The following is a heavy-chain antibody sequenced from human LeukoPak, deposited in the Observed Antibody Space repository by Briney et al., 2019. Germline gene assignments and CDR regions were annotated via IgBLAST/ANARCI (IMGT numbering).Heavy chain of an antibody. CDR3: ARRRYMAYFDY. J-gene: IGHJ4*02. V-gene: IGHV4-59*08. CDR2: IYYSGST. D-gene: IGHD5-18*01. CDR1: GGSISSYY. Sequence: SETLSLTCTVSGGSISSYYWSWIRQPPGKGLEWIGYIYYSGSTNYNPSLKSRVTISADTSKNQFSLKLSSVTAADTAVYYCARRRYMAYFDYWGQGTLVTVSS.